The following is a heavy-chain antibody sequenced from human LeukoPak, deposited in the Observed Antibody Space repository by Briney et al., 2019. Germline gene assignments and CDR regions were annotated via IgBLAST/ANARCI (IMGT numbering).Heavy chain of an antibody. CDR2: IPYDGSNK. CDR3: AKGGYSYTDAFDI. J-gene: IGHJ3*02. D-gene: IGHD5-18*01. Sequence: PGGSLRLSCAASGFTFSSYGIHWVRQAPGKGLEWVAVIPYDGSNKYYADSVKGRFTISRDNTKNTLYLQMNSLRGEDTAVYYCAKGGYSYTDAFDIWGQGTMVTVSS. CDR1: GFTFSSYG. V-gene: IGHV3-30*18.